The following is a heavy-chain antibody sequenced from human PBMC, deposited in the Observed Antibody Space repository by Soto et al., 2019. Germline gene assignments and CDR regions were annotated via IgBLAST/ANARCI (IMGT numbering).Heavy chain of an antibody. Sequence: ASVKVSCKASGYTFISYYIHWVRQAPGQGLEWMGIINPSGGSTTYAQKFQGRVTMTRDTSKSTVYMYLSSLRSEDTAVYYCARDQYGYNLDYWGQGTLVNVSS. V-gene: IGHV1-46*01. J-gene: IGHJ4*02. D-gene: IGHD5-12*01. CDR3: ARDQYGYNLDY. CDR2: INPSGGST. CDR1: GYTFISYY.